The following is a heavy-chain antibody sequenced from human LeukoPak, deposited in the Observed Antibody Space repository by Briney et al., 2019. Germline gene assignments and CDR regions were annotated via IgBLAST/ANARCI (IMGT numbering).Heavy chain of an antibody. CDR2: ISGGGGTT. Sequence: PGGSLRLSCAASGFTFSNYAMSWVRQAPGKGLEWVSGISGGGGTTYYADSVKGRFTISRDNYKNTLYLQMHSLRAEDTAVYYCAKDRVYYFDSSGYSCDYWGQGSLVTVSS. CDR1: GFTFSNYA. D-gene: IGHD3-22*01. J-gene: IGHJ4*02. V-gene: IGHV3-23*01. CDR3: AKDRVYYFDSSGYSCDY.